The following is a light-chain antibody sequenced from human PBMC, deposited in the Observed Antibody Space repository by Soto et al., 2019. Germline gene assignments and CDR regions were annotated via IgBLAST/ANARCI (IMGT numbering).Light chain of an antibody. CDR1: QGISND. Sequence: DIQLSQSPSFLSASVGDRVTITCRASQGISNDLAWYQRKPGKPPKLLISTASIFKSGGPSSFSGRGSGTEFTLTISSLQPEDFASYYCQHLTSYPITFGQGTKLEIK. CDR2: TAS. CDR3: QHLTSYPIT. V-gene: IGKV1-9*01. J-gene: IGKJ5*01.